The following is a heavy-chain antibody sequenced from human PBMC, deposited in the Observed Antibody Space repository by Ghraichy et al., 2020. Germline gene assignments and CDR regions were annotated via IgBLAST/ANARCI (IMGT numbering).Heavy chain of an antibody. D-gene: IGHD2-2*01. J-gene: IGHJ4*02. CDR2: IVVGSGNT. CDR1: GFTFTSSA. Sequence: SVKVSCKASGFTFTSSAMQWVRQARGQRLEWIGWIVVGSGNTNYAQKFQERVTITRDMSTSTAYMELSSLRSEDTAVYYCAASVHGGCSSTSCYATEASFDYWGQGTLVTVSS. V-gene: IGHV1-58*02. CDR3: AASVHGGCSSTSCYATEASFDY.